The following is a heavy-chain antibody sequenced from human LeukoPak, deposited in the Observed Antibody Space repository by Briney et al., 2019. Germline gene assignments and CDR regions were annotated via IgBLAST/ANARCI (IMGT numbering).Heavy chain of an antibody. D-gene: IGHD2-2*01. CDR2: KWYGGSNK. CDR1: GFTFSSYG. Sequence: GGSLRLSCAASGFTFSSYGMHWVRQAPGKGLEWVAVKWYGGSNKYYADSVKGRFTISRDNSKNTLYLQMNSLRAEDTAVYYCAKDALGYCSSTSCSSHIDYWGQGTLVTVSS. CDR3: AKDALGYCSSTSCSSHIDY. V-gene: IGHV3-30*02. J-gene: IGHJ4*02.